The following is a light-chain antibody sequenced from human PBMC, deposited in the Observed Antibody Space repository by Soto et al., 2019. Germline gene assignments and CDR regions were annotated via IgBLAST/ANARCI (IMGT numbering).Light chain of an antibody. Sequence: DIQITHSASSVSASVLDSVTITCRTSQTINNYLTWFQQKPGKAPKVLIYAASTLQSGVPSRFSGSGSGAEFTLTISSLQPEDFATYYCQQSFSPLLTFGGGTKV. CDR1: QTINNY. CDR3: QQSFSPLLT. CDR2: AAS. J-gene: IGKJ4*01. V-gene: IGKV1-39*01.